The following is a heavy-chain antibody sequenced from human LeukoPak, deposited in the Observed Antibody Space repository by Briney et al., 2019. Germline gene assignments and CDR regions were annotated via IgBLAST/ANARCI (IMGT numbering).Heavy chain of an antibody. CDR1: GFTFSSYA. V-gene: IGHV3-23*01. Sequence: GGSLRLSCAASGFTFSSYAMSWVRQAPGKGLEWVSAISGSGGSTYYADSVKGRFTISRDNSKNTLYLQMNSLRAEDTAVYYCAKTGVYGDTGYYFDYWGQGTLVTVSS. J-gene: IGHJ4*02. CDR3: AKTGVYGDTGYYFDY. CDR2: ISGSGGST. D-gene: IGHD4-17*01.